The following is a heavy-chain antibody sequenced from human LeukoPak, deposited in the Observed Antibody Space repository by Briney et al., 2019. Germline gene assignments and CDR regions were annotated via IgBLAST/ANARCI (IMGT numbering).Heavy chain of an antibody. CDR3: ARLGFSNSGSYLAPSDY. CDR1: GGSITGYY. D-gene: IGHD1-26*01. CDR2: IYYSGGT. J-gene: IGHJ4*02. V-gene: IGHV4-59*08. Sequence: SETLSLTCSVSGGSITGYYWSWIRQPPGKGLEWIGYIYYSGGTNYNPSLKSRVTISVDTSKNQFSLKLSSVTAADTAVYYCARLGFSNSGSYLAPSDYWGQGTLVTVSS.